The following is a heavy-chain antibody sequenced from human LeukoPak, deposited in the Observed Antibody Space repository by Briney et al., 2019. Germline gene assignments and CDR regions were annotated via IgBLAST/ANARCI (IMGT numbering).Heavy chain of an antibody. Sequence: PSETLSLTCAVHGGSFSGYYWSWIRQPPGKGLEWIGEINHSGSTNYNPSLKSRVTISVDTSKNQFSLKLSSVTAADTAVYYCARGWIAAAGTGAFDIWGQGTMVTVSS. CDR1: GGSFSGYY. CDR2: INHSGST. D-gene: IGHD6-13*01. V-gene: IGHV4-34*01. J-gene: IGHJ3*02. CDR3: ARGWIAAAGTGAFDI.